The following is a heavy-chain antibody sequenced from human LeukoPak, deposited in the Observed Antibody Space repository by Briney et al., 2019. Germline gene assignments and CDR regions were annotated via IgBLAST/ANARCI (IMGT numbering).Heavy chain of an antibody. CDR2: IYYSGYT. CDR1: GYSISSGYY. V-gene: IGHV4-38-2*02. CDR3: ARETSQKGAHYMDV. J-gene: IGHJ6*03. D-gene: IGHD3-16*01. Sequence: NPSETLSLTCTVSGYSISSGYYWGWIRPPPGKGLKWIGNIYYSGYTTYSPSLRSRVTISVDTSKNQFSLKLSSVTAADTAVYYCARETSQKGAHYMDVWGKGTTITISS.